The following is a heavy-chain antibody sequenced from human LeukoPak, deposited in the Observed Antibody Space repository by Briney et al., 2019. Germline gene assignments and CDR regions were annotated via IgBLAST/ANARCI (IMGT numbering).Heavy chain of an antibody. J-gene: IGHJ5*02. D-gene: IGHD3-10*01. Sequence: PSETLSLTCTVSGGSISSYYWSWIRQPPGKGLEWIGYIYYSGSTNYNPSLKSRVTISVDTSKNQLSLKLSSVTAADTAVYYCARHGTSITMVRGVIILGTNWFDPWGQGTLVTVSS. V-gene: IGHV4-59*08. CDR3: ARHGTSITMVRGVIILGTNWFDP. CDR1: GGSISSYY. CDR2: IYYSGST.